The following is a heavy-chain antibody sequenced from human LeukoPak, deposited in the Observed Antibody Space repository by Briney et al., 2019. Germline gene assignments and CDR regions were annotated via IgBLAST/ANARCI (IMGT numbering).Heavy chain of an antibody. Sequence: PSETLSLTCTVSGGSISSSSYYWGWIRQPPGKGLEWIGYIYYSGSTYYNPSLKSRVTISVDTSKNQFSLKLSSVTAADTAVYYCARGHNDYGDYLALGYWGQGTLVTVSS. V-gene: IGHV4-31*03. J-gene: IGHJ4*02. CDR1: GGSISSSSYY. CDR2: IYYSGST. D-gene: IGHD4-17*01. CDR3: ARGHNDYGDYLALGY.